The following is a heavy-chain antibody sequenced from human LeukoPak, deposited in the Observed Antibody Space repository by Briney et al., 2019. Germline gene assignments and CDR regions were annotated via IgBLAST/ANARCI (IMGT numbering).Heavy chain of an antibody. CDR1: GFIFSNYE. J-gene: IGHJ5*02. CDR2: ISYSGRTI. D-gene: IGHD3-22*01. Sequence: GGSLRLSCAASGFIFSNYEMNWVRQAPGKGLEWVSFISYSGRTIYYTDSVKGRFAISRDNAKNTLNLQMNSLRAEDTAVYYCARDLGQYYDTSDNWFDPWGQGTLVTVSS. V-gene: IGHV3-48*03. CDR3: ARDLGQYYDTSDNWFDP.